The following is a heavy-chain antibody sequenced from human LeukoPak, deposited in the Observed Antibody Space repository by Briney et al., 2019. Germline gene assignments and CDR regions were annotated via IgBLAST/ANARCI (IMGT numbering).Heavy chain of an antibody. CDR2: ISAYNGNT. Sequence: ASVKVSCKASGYTFTSYGISWVRQAPGQGLEWMGWISAYNGNTNYAQKLQGRVTMTTDTSTSTAYMELRSLRSGDTAVYYCARGLAAAGTSWFDPWGQGTLVTVSS. CDR3: ARGLAAAGTSWFDP. J-gene: IGHJ5*02. D-gene: IGHD6-13*01. V-gene: IGHV1-18*01. CDR1: GYTFTSYG.